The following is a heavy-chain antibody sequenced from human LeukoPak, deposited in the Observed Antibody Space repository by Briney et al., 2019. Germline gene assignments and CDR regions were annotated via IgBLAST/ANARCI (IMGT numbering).Heavy chain of an antibody. J-gene: IGHJ4*02. CDR1: GGSFSGYY. CDR2: INHSGST. Sequence: SETLSLTCAVYGGSFSGYYWSWIRQPPGKGLEWIGEINHSGSTNYNPSLKSRVTISVDTSKNQFSLKLSSVTAADTAVYYCARRSMVRGVMWVREYYFDYWGQGTLVTVSS. D-gene: IGHD3-10*01. V-gene: IGHV4-34*01. CDR3: ARRSMVRGVMWVREYYFDY.